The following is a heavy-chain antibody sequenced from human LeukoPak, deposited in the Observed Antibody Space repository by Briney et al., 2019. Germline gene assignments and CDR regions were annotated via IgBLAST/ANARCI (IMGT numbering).Heavy chain of an antibody. Sequence: GGSLRLSCAASGFTFSSYGMHWVRQAPGKGLEWVAVISYDGSNKYYADSVKGRITISRDNSKNTLYLQMNSLRAEDTAVYYCARVLTGYPLYYFDYWGQGTLVTVSS. V-gene: IGHV3-30*03. CDR1: GFTFSSYG. CDR2: ISYDGSNK. J-gene: IGHJ4*02. CDR3: ARVLTGYPLYYFDY. D-gene: IGHD3-9*01.